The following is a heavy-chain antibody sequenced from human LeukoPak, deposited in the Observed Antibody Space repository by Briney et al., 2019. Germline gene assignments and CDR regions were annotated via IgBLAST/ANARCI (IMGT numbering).Heavy chain of an antibody. CDR3: ARDGVAAAGTIIGGPEINWFDP. J-gene: IGHJ5*02. CDR2: INPSGGST. V-gene: IGHV1-46*01. Sequence: ASVKVSCKASGYTFTSYYMHWVRQAPGQGLEWMGIINPSGGSTSYAQRFQGRVTMTRDTSTSTVHMELSSLRSEDTAVYYCARDGVAAAGTIIGGPEINWFDPWGQGTLVTVSS. CDR1: GYTFTSYY. D-gene: IGHD6-13*01.